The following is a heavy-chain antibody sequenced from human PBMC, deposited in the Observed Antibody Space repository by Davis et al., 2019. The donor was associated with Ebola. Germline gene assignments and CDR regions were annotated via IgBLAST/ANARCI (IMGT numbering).Heavy chain of an antibody. Sequence: ASVKVSCKASGYIFTSYGINWIRQAPGQGLEWMGWIGIYNLKTHYAQKFQGRVSLTTDTTSTAYMELRSLTSDDPAVYYCARGSENYCIGTTCYLSEADFWGQGTQVTVS. CDR1: GYIFTSYG. D-gene: IGHD2-2*01. CDR3: ARGSENYCIGTTCYLSEADF. V-gene: IGHV1-18*01. J-gene: IGHJ4*02. CDR2: IGIYNLKT.